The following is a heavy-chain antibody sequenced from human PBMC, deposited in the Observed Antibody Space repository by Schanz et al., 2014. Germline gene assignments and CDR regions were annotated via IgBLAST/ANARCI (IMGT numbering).Heavy chain of an antibody. V-gene: IGHV3-9*01. CDR1: RFTFSNYA. CDR3: ARAPGANASPYYFDY. CDR2: ISWNSGSV. J-gene: IGHJ4*02. D-gene: IGHD2-8*01. Sequence: EVQLVESGGGLVQPGGSLRLSCAASRFTFSNYAMSWVRQAPGKGLEWVSSISWNSGSVAYADSVQGRFTISRDNAKNSLYLQMNSLRHDDTAFYYCARAPGANASPYYFDYWGQGSLVTVSS.